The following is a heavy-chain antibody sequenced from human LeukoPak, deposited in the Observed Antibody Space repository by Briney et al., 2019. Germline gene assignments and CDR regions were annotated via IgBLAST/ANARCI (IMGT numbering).Heavy chain of an antibody. CDR2: LYSGGTT. CDR3: AGPRFGELLYDY. J-gene: IGHJ4*02. V-gene: IGHV3-53*01. Sequence: GGSLRLSCAASGFTVSSNYMSWVRQAPGKGLEWVSLLYSGGTTYYADSVIGRFTISRDNSKNTLYLQMNSLRAEDTAVYYCAGPRFGELLYDYWGQGTLVTVSS. CDR1: GFTVSSNY. D-gene: IGHD3-10*01.